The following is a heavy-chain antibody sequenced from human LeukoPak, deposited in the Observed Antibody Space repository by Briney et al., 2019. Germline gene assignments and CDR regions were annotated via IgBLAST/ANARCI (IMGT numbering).Heavy chain of an antibody. V-gene: IGHV1-2*02. CDR2: INPNSGGT. CDR1: GYTFTGYY. J-gene: IGHJ5*02. CDR3: ARDHDIVVVPAAINWFDP. D-gene: IGHD2-2*01. Sequence: EASVKVSCKASGYTFTGYYMHWVRQASGQGLEWMGWINPNSGGTNYAQKFQGRVTMTRDTSISTAYMELSRLRSDDTAVYYCARDHDIVVVPAAINWFDPWGQGTLVTVSS.